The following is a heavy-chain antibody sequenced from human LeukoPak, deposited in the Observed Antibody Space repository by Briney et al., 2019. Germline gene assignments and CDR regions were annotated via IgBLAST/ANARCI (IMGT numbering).Heavy chain of an antibody. CDR3: AKDSSIPALGYYYGMDV. D-gene: IGHD6-6*01. CDR1: GFTFSGYV. V-gene: IGHV3-23*01. CDR2: ISDSGDST. J-gene: IGHJ6*02. Sequence: PGGSLRLSCAASGFTFSGYVMSWVRQAPGKGLEWVSAISDSGDSTYYADSVKGRFTISRDNSKNTLYLQMNSLRAEDTAIYYCAKDSSIPALGYYYGMDVWGQGTTVTVPS.